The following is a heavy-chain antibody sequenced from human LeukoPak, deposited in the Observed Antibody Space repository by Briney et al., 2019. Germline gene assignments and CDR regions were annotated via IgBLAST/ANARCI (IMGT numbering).Heavy chain of an antibody. CDR2: INTDGSTT. V-gene: IGHV3-74*01. D-gene: IGHD1-26*01. CDR3: ARGSIVGARGLGDY. Sequence: GGSLRLSCVASGFTFSSYWMHWVRQAPGKGLVWVSRINTDGSTTSYADSVEGRFTISRDNSKNTLYLQMNSLRPEDTAVYYCARGSIVGARGLGDYWGQGTLVTVSS. CDR1: GFTFSSYW. J-gene: IGHJ4*02.